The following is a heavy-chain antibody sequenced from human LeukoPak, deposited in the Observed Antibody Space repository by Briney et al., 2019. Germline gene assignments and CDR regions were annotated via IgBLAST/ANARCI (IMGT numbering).Heavy chain of an antibody. J-gene: IGHJ4*02. CDR1: GGSISSYY. Sequence: SETLSLTCTVSGGSISSYYWSWIRQPPGKGLEWIGYIYYSGSTNYNPSLESRITISVDTSKNQFSLKLSSVTAADTAVYYCARALPYYDILTGYRIRGPGFDYWGQGTLVTVSS. V-gene: IGHV4-59*01. CDR3: ARALPYYDILTGYRIRGPGFDY. D-gene: IGHD3-9*01. CDR2: IYYSGST.